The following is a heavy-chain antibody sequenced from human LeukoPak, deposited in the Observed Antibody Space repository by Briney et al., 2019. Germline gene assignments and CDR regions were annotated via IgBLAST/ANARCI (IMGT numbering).Heavy chain of an antibody. CDR3: ARDLYYYDSSGPFDY. CDR2: IIPIFGTA. Sequence: SVKVSCKASGGTFSGYAISWVRQAPGQGLEWMGGIIPIFGTANYAQKFQGRVTITADESTSAAYMELSSLRSEDTAVYYCARDLYYYDSSGPFDYWGQGTLVTVSS. D-gene: IGHD3-22*01. J-gene: IGHJ4*02. CDR1: GGTFSGYA. V-gene: IGHV1-69*13.